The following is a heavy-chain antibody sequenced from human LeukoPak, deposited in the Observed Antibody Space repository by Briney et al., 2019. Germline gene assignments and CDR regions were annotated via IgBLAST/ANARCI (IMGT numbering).Heavy chain of an antibody. J-gene: IGHJ6*02. V-gene: IGHV4-34*01. CDR1: GGSFSGYY. CDR3: ARGAYGSGSYLYSPPYYYYGMDV. Sequence: SETLSLTCAVYGGSFSGYYWSWIRQPPGKGLEWIGEINHSGSTNYNPSLKSRVTISVDTSKNQFSLKVTSVTAADTAVYYCARGAYGSGSYLYSPPYYYYGMDVWGQGTTVTVSS. D-gene: IGHD3-10*01. CDR2: INHSGST.